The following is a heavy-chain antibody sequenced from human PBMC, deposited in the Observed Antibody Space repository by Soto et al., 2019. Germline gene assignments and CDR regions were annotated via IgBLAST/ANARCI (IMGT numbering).Heavy chain of an antibody. V-gene: IGHV3-64D*08. CDR3: VKDRYIGC. Sequence: PWGSLRLSCAVSGFTFNNFAMHWFRQAPGKGLEYVSSISSSGVSTYYADPVKGRFTISRDNSKNTVYLQMSGLSAEDTAIYYCVKDRYIGCWGRGVLVTVSS. J-gene: IGHJ4*02. CDR2: ISSSGVST. CDR1: GFTFNNFA.